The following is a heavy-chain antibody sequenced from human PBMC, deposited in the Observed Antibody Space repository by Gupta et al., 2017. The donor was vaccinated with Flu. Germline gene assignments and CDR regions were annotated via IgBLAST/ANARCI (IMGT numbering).Heavy chain of an antibody. CDR3: ARVLGFWGSGIGFDI. D-gene: IGHD7-27*01. CDR2: IYPGNSET. V-gene: IGHV5-51*01. CDR1: YW. J-gene: IGHJ3*02. Sequence: YWIGWVRQMPGKGLDWMGLIYPGNSETRYSPSFQGQVTISVDKSISTAYLQWTSLKGSDTAMYYCARVLGFWGSGIGFDIWGQGTMVTVFS.